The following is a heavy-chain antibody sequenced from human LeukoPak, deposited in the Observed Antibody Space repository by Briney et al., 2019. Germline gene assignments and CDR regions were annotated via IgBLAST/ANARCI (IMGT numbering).Heavy chain of an antibody. Sequence: GGSLRLSCAASGFTFNDYAMYWVRQAPGKGLEWVSGISWNSGSIGYADSVKGRFTISRDNSKNTLYLQMNSLRAEDTAVYYCARDAYSGSYWGQGTLVTVSS. V-gene: IGHV3-9*01. J-gene: IGHJ4*02. D-gene: IGHD1-26*01. CDR1: GFTFNDYA. CDR3: ARDAYSGSY. CDR2: ISWNSGSI.